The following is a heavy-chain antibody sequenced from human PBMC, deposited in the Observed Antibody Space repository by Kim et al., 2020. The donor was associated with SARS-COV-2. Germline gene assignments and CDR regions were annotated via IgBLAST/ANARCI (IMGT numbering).Heavy chain of an antibody. D-gene: IGHD6-13*01. CDR3: ARASRRGYYYYYYGMDV. J-gene: IGHJ6*02. V-gene: IGHV4-59*01. Sequence: LKRRVTISVDTSKNLFSLKLSSVTAADTAVYYCARASRRGYYYYYYGMDVWGQGTTVTVSS.